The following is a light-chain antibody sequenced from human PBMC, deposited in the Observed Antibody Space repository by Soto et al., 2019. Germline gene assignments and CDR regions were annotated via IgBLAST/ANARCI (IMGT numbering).Light chain of an antibody. CDR3: QAWDSSTPVV. J-gene: IGLJ2*01. V-gene: IGLV3-1*01. Sequence: SYELTQPPSVSVSPGQTASITCSGDKLGDKYACWYQQKPGQSPVLVIYQDSKRPSGIPERFSGSNSGNTATLTISGTQAMDEAVYYCQAWDSSTPVVFGGGTKLTVL. CDR1: KLGDKY. CDR2: QDS.